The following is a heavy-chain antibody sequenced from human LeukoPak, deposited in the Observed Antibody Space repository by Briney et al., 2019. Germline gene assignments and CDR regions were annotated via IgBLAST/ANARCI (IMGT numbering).Heavy chain of an antibody. CDR2: INPNSGGT. CDR1: GYTFTGYY. D-gene: IGHD3-3*01. Sequence: EASVKVSCKASGYTFTGYYMHWVRQAPGQGLEWMGWINPNSGGTNYAQKFQGRVTMTRDTSISTAYMELSRLRSDDTAVYYCARTPQENDFWSGYYGMDVWGQGTTVTVSS. J-gene: IGHJ6*02. CDR3: ARTPQENDFWSGYYGMDV. V-gene: IGHV1-2*02.